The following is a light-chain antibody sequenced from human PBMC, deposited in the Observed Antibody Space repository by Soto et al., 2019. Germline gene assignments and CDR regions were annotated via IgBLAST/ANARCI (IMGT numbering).Light chain of an antibody. Sequence: EIVVTQSPALLSVSPGERVTPSCRASQSVISSIAWYQQKLGQAPRLLIYGASTRATGIPARFSGSGSGTEFFLTISSLQSEDFAMYYCQHYNNWLGTFGGGTKVEIK. CDR3: QHYNNWLGT. CDR2: GAS. J-gene: IGKJ4*01. CDR1: QSVISS. V-gene: IGKV3-15*01.